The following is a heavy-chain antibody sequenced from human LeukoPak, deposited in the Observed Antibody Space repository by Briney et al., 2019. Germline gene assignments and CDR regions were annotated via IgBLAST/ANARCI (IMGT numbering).Heavy chain of an antibody. J-gene: IGHJ4*02. Sequence: GGSLRLSCAASGFAVSSHYMAWVRQPPGKGLEWVSIIFGGGGTYYAGSVRGRFTISRDNSQNMLFLQMNSLRTEDTAVYYCASWPGAWYGEDYWGQGTRVTDSS. CDR3: ASWPGAWYGEDY. CDR2: IFGGGGT. D-gene: IGHD3-10*01. V-gene: IGHV3-53*01. CDR1: GFAVSSHY.